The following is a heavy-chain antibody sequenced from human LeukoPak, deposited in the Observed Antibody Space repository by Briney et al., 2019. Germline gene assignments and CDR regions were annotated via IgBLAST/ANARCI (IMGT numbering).Heavy chain of an antibody. CDR2: IYHSGST. J-gene: IGHJ4*02. V-gene: IGHV4-30-2*01. Sequence: SETLSLTCAVSGGSISSGGYSWSWIRQPPGKGLEWIGYIYHSGSTYYNPSLKSRVTISVDRSKNQFSLKLSSVTAADTAVYYCARGPVVPAARYLDYWGQGTLVTVSS. CDR3: ARGPVVPAARYLDY. CDR1: GGSISSGGYS. D-gene: IGHD2-2*01.